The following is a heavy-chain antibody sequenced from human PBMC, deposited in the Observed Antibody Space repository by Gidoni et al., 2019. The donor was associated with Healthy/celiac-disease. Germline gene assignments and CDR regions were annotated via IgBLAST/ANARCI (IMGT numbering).Heavy chain of an antibody. V-gene: IGHV3-33*01. Sequence: QVQLVEPGGGVVQPGRSLRLSCAEAGFTFSSYALHWVRQAPGKGLEWVAFILYDGSNKYYADSVKGRFTISRDNSKNTLYLQMNSLRAEDTAVYYCARRGSSSSEGVYYYYYYMDVWGKGTTVTVSS. CDR2: ILYDGSNK. D-gene: IGHD6-6*01. CDR1: GFTFSSYA. CDR3: ARRGSSSSEGVYYYYYYMDV. J-gene: IGHJ6*03.